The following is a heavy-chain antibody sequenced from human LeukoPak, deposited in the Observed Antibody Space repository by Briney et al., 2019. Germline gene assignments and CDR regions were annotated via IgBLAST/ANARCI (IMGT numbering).Heavy chain of an antibody. CDR2: ISNNGGYT. Sequence: GGSLRLSCAASGFTFSSSAMSWVRQAPGKGLEWVSAISNNGGYTYYADSVQGRFTISRDNSKSTLCLLMNSLRAEDTAVYYCAKQLGYCSDGSCYFPYWGQGTLVTVSS. V-gene: IGHV3-23*01. CDR1: GFTFSSSA. D-gene: IGHD2-15*01. J-gene: IGHJ4*02. CDR3: AKQLGYCSDGSCYFPY.